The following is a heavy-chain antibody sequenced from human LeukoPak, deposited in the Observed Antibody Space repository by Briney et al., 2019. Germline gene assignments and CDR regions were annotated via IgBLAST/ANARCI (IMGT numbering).Heavy chain of an antibody. Sequence: SETLSLTCAVFGGSFSGYYWSWIRQPPGKGLEWIGNIFYSGSTYCSPSLRSRVTISLDTSRNQFSLKLNSVTAADTAVYYCAKSNGYGLVDIWGQGTMVTVSS. CDR2: IFYSGST. D-gene: IGHD3-10*01. CDR3: AKSNGYGLVDI. CDR1: GGSFSGYY. V-gene: IGHV4-34*12. J-gene: IGHJ3*02.